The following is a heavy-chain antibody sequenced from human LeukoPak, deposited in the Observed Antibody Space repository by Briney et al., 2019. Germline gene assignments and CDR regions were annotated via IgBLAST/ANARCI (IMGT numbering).Heavy chain of an antibody. V-gene: IGHV3-21*01. J-gene: IGHJ4*02. Sequence: PGGSLRLSCAASGFTFSSYSMNWVRQAPGKGLEWVSSISSSSSYIYYADSVKGRFTISRDNAKNSLYLQMNSLRAEDTAVYYCASRMITFGGVIDHDYWGQGTLVTVSS. CDR3: ASRMITFGGVIDHDY. D-gene: IGHD3-16*02. CDR2: ISSSSSYI. CDR1: GFTFSSYS.